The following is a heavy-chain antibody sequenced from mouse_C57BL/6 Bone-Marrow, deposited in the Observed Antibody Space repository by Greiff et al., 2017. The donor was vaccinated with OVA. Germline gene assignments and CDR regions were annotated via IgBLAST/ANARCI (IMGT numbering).Heavy chain of an antibody. Sequence: EVNVVESGGGLVQPKGSLKLSCAASGFSFNTYAMNWVRQAPGKGLEWVARIRSKSNNYATYYADSVKDRFTISRDDSESMLYLQMNNLKTEDTAMYYCVRDWDGSWGQGTLVTVSA. CDR3: VRDWDGS. V-gene: IGHV10-1*01. J-gene: IGHJ3*01. CDR1: GFSFNTYA. D-gene: IGHD4-1*01. CDR2: IRSKSNNYAT.